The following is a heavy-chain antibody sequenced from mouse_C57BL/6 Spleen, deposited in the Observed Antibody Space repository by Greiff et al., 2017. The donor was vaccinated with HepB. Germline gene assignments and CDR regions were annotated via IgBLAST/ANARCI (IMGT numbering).Heavy chain of an antibody. D-gene: IGHD4-1*01. V-gene: IGHV1-64*01. CDR1: GYTFTSYW. CDR3: ARWAGTEDFDY. Sequence: QVQLQQPGAELVKPGASVKLSCKASGYTFTSYWMHWVKQRPGQGLEWIGMIHPNSGSTNYNEKFKSKATLTVDKSSSTAYMQLSSLTSEDSAVYYCARWAGTEDFDYWGQGTTLTVSS. J-gene: IGHJ2*01. CDR2: IHPNSGST.